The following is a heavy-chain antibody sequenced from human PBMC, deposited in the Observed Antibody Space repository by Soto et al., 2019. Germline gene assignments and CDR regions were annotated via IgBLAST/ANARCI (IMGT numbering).Heavy chain of an antibody. J-gene: IGHJ4*02. CDR1: GFSFSTYN. CDR2: INGRGNYI. Sequence: ESGGGLVAPGGCLRLSCVASGFSFSTYNMNWVRQAPGKGLEWVSSINGRGNYIYYADSVEGRFTISRDNAKNSLFLQMISLRDDDTAVYYCVREDGIVGATSAFDYWGQGTLVTVSS. V-gene: IGHV3-21*01. CDR3: VREDGIVGATSAFDY. D-gene: IGHD1-26*01.